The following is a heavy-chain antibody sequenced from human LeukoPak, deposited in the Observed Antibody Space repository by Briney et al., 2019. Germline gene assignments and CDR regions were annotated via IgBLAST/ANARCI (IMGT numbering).Heavy chain of an antibody. CDR3: TTLWDSSGWYRTDV. CDR1: GFTFSHAW. V-gene: IGHV3-15*01. D-gene: IGHD6-25*01. Sequence: GGSLRLSCAASGFTFSHAWMTWVRQAPGKGLEWVGRIKIKIDGGTTVYAAPAKGRFTISRDDSKNTMYLQMNSLKTEDTAVYYCTTLWDSSGWYRTDVWGQGTTVTVSS. J-gene: IGHJ6*02. CDR2: IKIKIDGGTT.